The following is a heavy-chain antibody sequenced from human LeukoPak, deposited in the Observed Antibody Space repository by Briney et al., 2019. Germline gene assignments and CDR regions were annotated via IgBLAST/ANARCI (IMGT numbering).Heavy chain of an antibody. J-gene: IGHJ4*02. V-gene: IGHV1-2*02. D-gene: IGHD1-26*01. CDR1: GYTFTGYY. CDR3: ARFGMGAQRPFDT. Sequence: ASVKVSCKASGYTFTGYYMHWVRQAPGQGLEWMGWINPNSGGTNYAQKFQGRVTMTRDTSISTAYMALSRLRSDDTAVYYCARFGMGAQRPFDTWGQGTLVTVSS. CDR2: INPNSGGT.